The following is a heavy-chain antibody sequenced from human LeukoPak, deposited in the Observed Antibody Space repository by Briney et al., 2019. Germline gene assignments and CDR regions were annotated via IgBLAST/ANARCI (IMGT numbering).Heavy chain of an antibody. CDR2: LYRGADCTT. Sequence: GGSLSLACEVSGFIASYSYMHWGLHAPAQGLESVSVLYRGADCTTHYPDSAKGRFSSSRDKAKNMVYPQMSSLSRDDTAVYYCARGTYFYEDSCFYLDPGGLGTLVSVSS. CDR3: ARGTYFYEDSCFYLDP. CDR1: GFIASYSY. V-gene: IGHV3-53*01. J-gene: IGHJ5*02. D-gene: IGHD5/OR15-5a*01.